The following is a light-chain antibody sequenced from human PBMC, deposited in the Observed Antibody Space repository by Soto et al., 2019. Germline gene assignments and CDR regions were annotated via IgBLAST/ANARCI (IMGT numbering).Light chain of an antibody. V-gene: IGKV3-11*01. CDR2: DAS. J-gene: IGKJ5*01. Sequence: EIVMTQSPATLSVSPGERATLSCRASRSVSSNLVLYQQKPGQAPRLLIYDASNRATGIPARFSGSGSGTDFTLTISSLEPEDFAVYYCQQRSNLITFGQGTRLEIK. CDR3: QQRSNLIT. CDR1: RSVSSN.